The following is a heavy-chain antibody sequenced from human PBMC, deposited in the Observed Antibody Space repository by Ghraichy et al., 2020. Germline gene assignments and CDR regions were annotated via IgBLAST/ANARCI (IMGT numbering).Heavy chain of an antibody. Sequence: GLLRLSCAASGFTVSSNYMSWVRQAPGKGLEWVSIIYSGGSIFYADSVKGRFTISRDNSKNTLCLQMNSLRAEDTAVYYCARQRNQLYAFDIWGQGTMVTVSS. J-gene: IGHJ3*02. CDR2: IYSGGSI. D-gene: IGHD1-14*01. CDR3: ARQRNQLYAFDI. CDR1: GFTVSSNY. V-gene: IGHV3-66*04.